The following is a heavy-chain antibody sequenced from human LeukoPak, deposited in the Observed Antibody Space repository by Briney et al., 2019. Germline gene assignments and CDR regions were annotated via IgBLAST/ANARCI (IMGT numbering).Heavy chain of an antibody. D-gene: IGHD3-22*01. J-gene: IGHJ3*02. V-gene: IGHV1-46*01. Sequence: ASVKVSCKASGYTFTSYYMHWVRQAPGQGLEWIGIINPSGGSTSYAQKFQGRVTMTRDTSTSTVYMELSSLRSEDTAVYYCALAPREGSSGYSDLNAFDIWGQGTMVTVSS. CDR3: ALAPREGSSGYSDLNAFDI. CDR1: GYTFTSYY. CDR2: INPSGGST.